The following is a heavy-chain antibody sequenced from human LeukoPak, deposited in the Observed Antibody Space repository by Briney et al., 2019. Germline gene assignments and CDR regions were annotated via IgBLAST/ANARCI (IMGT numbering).Heavy chain of an antibody. V-gene: IGHV1-2*02. CDR1: GYTFTGYY. CDR2: INPNSGGI. D-gene: IGHD3-16*01. CDR3: ARDNDSRDPPHFDY. J-gene: IGHJ4*02. Sequence: ASVKVSCKASGYTFTGYYMHWVRQAPGQGLEWMGWINPNSGGIKYGQKFQGRVTMTRDTSISTAYMELSSLRSEDTAVYYCARDNDSRDPPHFDYWGQGTLVTVSS.